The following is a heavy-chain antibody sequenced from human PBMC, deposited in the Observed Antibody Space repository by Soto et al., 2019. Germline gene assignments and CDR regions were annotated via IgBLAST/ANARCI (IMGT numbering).Heavy chain of an antibody. D-gene: IGHD6-19*01. CDR2: IDPSDSYT. J-gene: IGHJ3*02. Sequence: RGESLKISCKGSGYNFTSYWISWVRQMPGKGLEWMGRIDPSDSYTNYSPSFQGHVTISADKSISTAYLQWSSLKASDTAMYYCARHDDSSGWYEGKDAFDIWGQGTMVTVSS. V-gene: IGHV5-10-1*01. CDR1: GYNFTSYW. CDR3: ARHDDSSGWYEGKDAFDI.